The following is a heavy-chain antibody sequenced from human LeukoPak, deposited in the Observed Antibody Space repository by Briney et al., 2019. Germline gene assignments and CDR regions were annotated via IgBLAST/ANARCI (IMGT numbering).Heavy chain of an antibody. CDR1: GFTFSSYD. V-gene: IGHV3-23*01. Sequence: GGSLRLSCAASGFTFSSYDMSWVRQAPGKGLEWVSAISGSGDRTYYADSVKGRFTISRDNSKNSLYLQMNCLRAGDTAVYYCAHSDYGYFDYWGQGTLVTVSS. J-gene: IGHJ4*02. CDR3: AHSDYGYFDY. D-gene: IGHD4-17*01. CDR2: ISGSGDRT.